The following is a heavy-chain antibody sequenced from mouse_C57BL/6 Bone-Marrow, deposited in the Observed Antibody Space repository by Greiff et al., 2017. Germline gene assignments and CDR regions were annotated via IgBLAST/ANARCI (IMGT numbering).Heavy chain of an antibody. V-gene: IGHV14-4*01. Sequence: EVQLQQSGAELVRPGASVKLSCTASGFNFKDDYMPWVKQRPEQGLEWIGWIDPENGDTEYASKFQGKATITADTAYNTAYLQLSSLTSEDTAVYYCTTYGSSVAWFAYWGQGTLVTVSA. J-gene: IGHJ3*01. CDR1: GFNFKDDY. CDR2: IDPENGDT. D-gene: IGHD1-1*01. CDR3: TTYGSSVAWFAY.